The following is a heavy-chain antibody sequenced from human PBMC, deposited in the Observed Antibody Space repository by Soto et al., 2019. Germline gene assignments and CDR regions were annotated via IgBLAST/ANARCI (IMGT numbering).Heavy chain of an antibody. CDR1: GLTFSNNG. CDR3: AMDLYGGSSRFDY. D-gene: IGHD2-15*01. Sequence: QVQLVESGGGAVQPGRSLRLSCAASGLTFSNNGIHWVRQAPGKGLEWVAVISSDGINKYYADSVKGRFTISRDNSKNTLLLHMTSLRVEDTAVSYCAMDLYGGSSRFDYWGQGTLVTVSS. J-gene: IGHJ4*02. CDR2: ISSDGINK. V-gene: IGHV3-30*03.